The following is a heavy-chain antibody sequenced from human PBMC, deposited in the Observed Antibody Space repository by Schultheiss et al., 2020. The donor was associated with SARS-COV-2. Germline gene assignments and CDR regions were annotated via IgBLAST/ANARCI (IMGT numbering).Heavy chain of an antibody. CDR1: GYSISSGYY. V-gene: IGHV4-38-2*01. CDR2: IYYSGST. Sequence: SQTLSLTCAVSGYSISSGYYWGWIRQPPGKGLEWIGYIYYSGSTNYNPSLKSRVTISVDTSKNQFSLKLSSVTAADTAVYYCARGAYGGKGDYWGQGTLVTVSS. J-gene: IGHJ4*02. D-gene: IGHD4-23*01. CDR3: ARGAYGGKGDY.